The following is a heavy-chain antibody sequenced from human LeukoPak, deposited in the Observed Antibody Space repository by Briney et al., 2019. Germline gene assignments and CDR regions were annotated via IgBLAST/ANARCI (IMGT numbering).Heavy chain of an antibody. D-gene: IGHD5-24*01. CDR3: VREQFSHTSNYFDN. V-gene: IGHV3-43*02. Sequence: GGSLRISCAASGFMFDDYAMHWVRQVPGRGLEWVSLISGDGVSSFYADSVKGRFTISRDNNNSSLSLQMRRLTTEDTAFYYCVREQFSHTSNYFDNWGQGILVTVSS. CDR1: GFMFDDYA. CDR2: ISGDGVSS. J-gene: IGHJ4*02.